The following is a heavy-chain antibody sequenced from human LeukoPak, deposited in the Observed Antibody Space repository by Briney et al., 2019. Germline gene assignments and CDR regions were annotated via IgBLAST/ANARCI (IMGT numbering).Heavy chain of an antibody. Sequence: SETLSLTCTVSGGSISSYYWSWIRQPPGKGLEWIGYIYYSGSTNYNPSLKSRVTISVDTSKNQFSLKLSSVTAADTAVYYCAGGGILGTDAPYYYYMDVWGKGTTVTVSS. CDR2: IYYSGST. V-gene: IGHV4-59*01. CDR1: GGSISSYY. D-gene: IGHD7-27*01. CDR3: AGGGILGTDAPYYYYMDV. J-gene: IGHJ6*03.